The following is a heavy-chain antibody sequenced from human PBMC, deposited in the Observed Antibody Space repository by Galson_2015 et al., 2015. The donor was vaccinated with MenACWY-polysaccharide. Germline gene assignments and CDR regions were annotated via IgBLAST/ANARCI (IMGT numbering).Heavy chain of an antibody. V-gene: IGHV3-23*01. CDR2: ISGSGSNT. D-gene: IGHD3-16*01. CDR1: GFTFLNYA. CDR3: ARDERRSGSYGWFDP. Sequence: SLRLSCAASGFTFLNYAMNWVRQAPGKGLEWVSSISGSGSNTYYADSVKGRFTISRDNSKNTLYPQMNGLKVEDTAVYHCARDERRSGSYGWFDPWGQGTLVTVSS. J-gene: IGHJ5*02.